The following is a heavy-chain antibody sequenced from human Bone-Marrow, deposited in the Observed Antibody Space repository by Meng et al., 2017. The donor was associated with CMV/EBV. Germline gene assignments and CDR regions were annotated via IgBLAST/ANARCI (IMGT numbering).Heavy chain of an antibody. J-gene: IGHJ4*02. CDR2: TNPNSGGI. Sequence: ASVKVSCKASGYTFTGNFIHWVRQAPGQGLEWMGWTNPNSGGINLAQKFQGRVTMTRDTSFNTAYMDLRTLESDDTAVYYCARGSDSGNSFEYFDFWGQGTRVTGSS. V-gene: IGHV1-2*02. D-gene: IGHD4-23*01. CDR1: GYTFTGNF. CDR3: ARGSDSGNSFEYFDF.